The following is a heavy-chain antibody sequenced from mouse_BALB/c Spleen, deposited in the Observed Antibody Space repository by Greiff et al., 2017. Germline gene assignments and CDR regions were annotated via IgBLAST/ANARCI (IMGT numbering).Heavy chain of an antibody. CDR1: GFTFSSYG. Sequence: EVKLMESGGDLVKPGGSLKLSCAASGFTFSSYGMSWVRQTPDKRLEWVATISSGGSYTYYPDSVKGRFTISRDNAKNTLYLQMSSLKSEDTAMYYCARHGSNWEGDYWGQGTTLTVSS. V-gene: IGHV5-6*01. CDR3: ARHGSNWEGDY. J-gene: IGHJ2*01. CDR2: ISSGGSYT. D-gene: IGHD4-1*01.